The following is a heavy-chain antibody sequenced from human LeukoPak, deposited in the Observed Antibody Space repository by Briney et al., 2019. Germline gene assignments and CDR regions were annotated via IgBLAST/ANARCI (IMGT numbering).Heavy chain of an antibody. Sequence: SETLSLTCTVPGGSINSGTYYWSWLRQPAGKGLEWIGRIYTTGSTKYNPSLKSRVTISVDTSKNQFSLKLSSVTAADTAVYYCARVRCTNGICYAGYYYYMDVWGKGTTVTVSS. CDR3: ARVRCTNGICYAGYYYYMDV. CDR2: IYTTGST. V-gene: IGHV4-61*02. CDR1: GGSINSGTYY. D-gene: IGHD2-8*01. J-gene: IGHJ6*03.